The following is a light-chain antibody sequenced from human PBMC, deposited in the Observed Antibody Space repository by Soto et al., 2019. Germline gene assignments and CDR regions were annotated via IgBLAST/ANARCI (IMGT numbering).Light chain of an antibody. V-gene: IGKV3-20*01. J-gene: IGKJ3*01. Sequence: EIVLTQSPGTLSLSPGERATLSCRASQSVSSSYLAWYQQKPGQAPRLLIYGASSRATGIPDRFSGSGSGTDFTLTIRRLEPEDFALYYCQQYRSSLFTFGPGTKVDIK. CDR2: GAS. CDR1: QSVSSSY. CDR3: QQYRSSLFT.